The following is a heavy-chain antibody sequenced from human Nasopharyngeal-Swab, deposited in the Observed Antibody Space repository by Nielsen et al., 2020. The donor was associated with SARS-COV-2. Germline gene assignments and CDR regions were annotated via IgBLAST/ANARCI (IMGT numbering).Heavy chain of an antibody. Sequence: GGSLRLSCAASGFTFSSYGMHWVRQAPGKGLEWVAVISYDGSNKYYADSVKGRFTISRDNSKNTLYLQMNSLRAEDTAVYYCAREMITFGGVIGDYYGMDVWGQGTTVTVSS. CDR3: AREMITFGGVIGDYYGMDV. D-gene: IGHD3-16*02. V-gene: IGHV3-30*03. CDR1: GFTFSSYG. J-gene: IGHJ6*02. CDR2: ISYDGSNK.